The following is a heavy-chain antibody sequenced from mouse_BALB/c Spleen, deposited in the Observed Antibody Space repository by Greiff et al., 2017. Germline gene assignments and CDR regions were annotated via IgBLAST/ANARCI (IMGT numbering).Heavy chain of an antibody. Sequence: EVQVVESGGGLVKPGGSLKLSCAASGFTFSDYYMYWVRQTPEKRLEWVATISDGGSYTYYPDSVKGRFTISRDNAKNNLYLQMSSLKSEDTAMYYCARERGYYGNWFAYWGQGTLVTVSA. V-gene: IGHV5-4*02. CDR3: ARERGYYGNWFAY. CDR2: ISDGGSYT. D-gene: IGHD2-1*01. J-gene: IGHJ3*01. CDR1: GFTFSDYY.